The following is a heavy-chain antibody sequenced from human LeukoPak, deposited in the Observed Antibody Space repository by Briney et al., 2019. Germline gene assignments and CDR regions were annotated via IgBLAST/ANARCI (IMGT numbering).Heavy chain of an antibody. V-gene: IGHV3-48*01. CDR3: ARVSIAVAGTVLDYYCYMDV. CDR2: ISSSSSTI. CDR1: GFTFSSYS. D-gene: IGHD6-19*01. J-gene: IGHJ6*03. Sequence: PGGSLRLSCAASGFTFSSYSMNWVRQAPGKGLEWVSYISSSSSTIYYADSVKGRFTISRDNAKNSLYLQMNSLRAEDTAVYYCARVSIAVAGTVLDYYCYMDVWGKGTTVTVSS.